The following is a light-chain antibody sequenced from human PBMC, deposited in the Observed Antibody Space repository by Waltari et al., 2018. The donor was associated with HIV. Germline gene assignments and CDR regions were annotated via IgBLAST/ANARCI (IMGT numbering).Light chain of an antibody. CDR1: QSLINY. Sequence: EIVLTQSPATLSLFPGERATLSCRASQSLINYLAWYQQKPGQAPRLLIYDASNRATGIPARFSGSGSGTDFTLTISSLEPEDFAVYYCQQRRSWPITFGQGTRLEIK. CDR3: QQRRSWPIT. CDR2: DAS. V-gene: IGKV3-11*01. J-gene: IGKJ5*01.